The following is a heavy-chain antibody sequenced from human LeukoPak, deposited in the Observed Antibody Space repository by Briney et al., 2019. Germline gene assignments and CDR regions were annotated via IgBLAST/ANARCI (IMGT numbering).Heavy chain of an antibody. CDR2: IYYSGST. D-gene: IGHD1-14*01. Sequence: SETLSLTCTVSGGSISSGDYYWSWIRQPPGKGLEWIGYIYYSGSTYYNPSPKSRVTISVDTSKNQFSLKLSSVTAADTAVYYCARGFSATTFDYWGQGTLVTVSS. J-gene: IGHJ4*02. V-gene: IGHV4-30-4*08. CDR3: ARGFSATTFDY. CDR1: GGSISSGDYY.